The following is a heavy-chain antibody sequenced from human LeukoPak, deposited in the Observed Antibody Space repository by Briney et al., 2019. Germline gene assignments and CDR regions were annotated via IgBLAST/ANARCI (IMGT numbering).Heavy chain of an antibody. V-gene: IGHV3-30*18. D-gene: IGHD6-13*01. CDR3: AKEASGYSSSWYFDY. CDR2: TSYDGSNK. CDR1: GFTFSSYG. Sequence: GGSLRLSCAASGFTFSSYGMHWVRQAPGKGLEWVAVTSYDGSNKYYADSVKGRFTISRDNSKNTLYLQMNSLRAEDTAVYYCAKEASGYSSSWYFDYWGQGTLVTVSS. J-gene: IGHJ4*02.